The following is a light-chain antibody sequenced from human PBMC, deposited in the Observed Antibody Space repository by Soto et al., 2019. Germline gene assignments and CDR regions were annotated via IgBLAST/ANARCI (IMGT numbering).Light chain of an antibody. CDR1: SSNIGAGFD. CDR2: GNN. CDR3: QSYDSSLNIWV. J-gene: IGLJ3*02. Sequence: QSVLTQPPSVSGAPGQKVTISCIGNSSNIGAGFDVHWYQQLPGTAPKLVIYGNNNRPPGVPDRFSGSKSGTSASLAITGLRVEDAADYYCQSYDSSLNIWVFGGGTKLTVL. V-gene: IGLV1-40*01.